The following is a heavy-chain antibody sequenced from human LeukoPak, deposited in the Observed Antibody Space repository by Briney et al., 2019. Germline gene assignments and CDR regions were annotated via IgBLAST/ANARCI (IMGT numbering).Heavy chain of an antibody. CDR1: GFTFSSYA. Sequence: PGGSLRLSCAASGFTFSSYAMSWVRQAPGKGLEWVSSISGSGASTYHADSVKGRFTISRDNSKNTLHLQMNSLRAEDTAVYYCAKVGGTLLLFPTVTPNDAFDIRGQGTMVTVSS. J-gene: IGHJ3*02. CDR2: ISGSGAST. V-gene: IGHV3-23*01. D-gene: IGHD4-11*01. CDR3: AKVGGTLLLFPTVTPNDAFDI.